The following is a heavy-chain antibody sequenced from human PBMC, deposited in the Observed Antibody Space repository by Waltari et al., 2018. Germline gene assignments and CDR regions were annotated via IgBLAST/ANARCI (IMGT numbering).Heavy chain of an antibody. D-gene: IGHD4-17*01. V-gene: IGHV1-69*12. CDR2: IIPIFGTA. J-gene: IGHJ6*03. Sequence: QVQLVQSGAEVKKPGSSVKVSCKASGGTFSSYAISWVRQAPGQGLEWMGGIIPIFGTANYAQKFQGRGTITADESTSTAYMELSSLRSEDTVVYYCARAGDRTYYYYYYMDVWGKGTTVTVSS. CDR3: ARAGDRTYYYYYYMDV. CDR1: GGTFSSYA.